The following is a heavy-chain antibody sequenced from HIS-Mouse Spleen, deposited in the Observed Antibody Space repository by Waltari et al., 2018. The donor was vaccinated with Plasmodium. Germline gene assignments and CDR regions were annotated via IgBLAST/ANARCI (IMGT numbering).Heavy chain of an antibody. CDR3: ARESSSSWYFDY. CDR1: GFTFSSHS. Sequence: EVQLVESGGGLVKHGGSLRLSCAASGFTFSSHSMTWVRQAPGKGLEWVSSISSSSSYIYYADSVKGRFTISRDNAKNSLYLQMNSLRAEDTAVYYCARESSSSWYFDYWGQGTLVTVSS. CDR2: ISSSSSYI. J-gene: IGHJ4*02. V-gene: IGHV3-21*01. D-gene: IGHD6-13*01.